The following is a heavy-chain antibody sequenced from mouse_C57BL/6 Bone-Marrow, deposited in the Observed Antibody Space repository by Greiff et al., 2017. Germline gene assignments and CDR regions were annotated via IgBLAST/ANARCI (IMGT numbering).Heavy chain of an antibody. D-gene: IGHD1-1*01. Sequence: VQLQQPGAELVRPGSSVKLSCKASGYTFTSYWMDWVKQRPGQGLEWIGNIYPSDSETHYNQKFKDKATLTVDKSSSTAYMQLSSLTSEDSAVYYCAREGTTVVGAMDYWGQGTSVTGSS. CDR2: IYPSDSET. CDR3: AREGTTVVGAMDY. J-gene: IGHJ4*01. CDR1: GYTFTSYW. V-gene: IGHV1-61*01.